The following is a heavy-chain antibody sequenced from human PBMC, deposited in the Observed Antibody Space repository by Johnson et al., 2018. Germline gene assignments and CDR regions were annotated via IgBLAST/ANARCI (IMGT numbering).Heavy chain of an antibody. V-gene: IGHV3-30-3*01. J-gene: IGHJ6*03. CDR1: GFTFSSYA. CDR3: ARDRDYYMDV. CDR2: ISYDGSNK. Sequence: QVQLVQSGGGLVQPGRSXRLSCAASGFTFSSYAMHWVRQAPGKGLEWVAVISYDGSNKYYADSVKGRFTISRDNSKNTLYLQMNSLRAEDTAVYYCARDRDYYMDVWGKGTTVTVSS.